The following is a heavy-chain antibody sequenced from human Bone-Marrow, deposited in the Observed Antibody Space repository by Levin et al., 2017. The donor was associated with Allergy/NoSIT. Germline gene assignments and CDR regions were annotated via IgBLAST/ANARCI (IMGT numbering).Heavy chain of an antibody. CDR3: LQSVYDFWSGYYTFLNWFDP. V-gene: IGHV3-33*01. CDR1: GFTFSSYG. Sequence: GESLKISCAASGFTFSSYGMHWVRQAPGKGLEWVAVIWYDGSNKYYADSVKGRFTISRDNSKNTLYLQMNSLRAEDTAVYYCLQSVYDFWSGYYTFLNWFDPWGQGTLVTVSS. D-gene: IGHD3-3*01. CDR2: IWYDGSNK. J-gene: IGHJ5*02.